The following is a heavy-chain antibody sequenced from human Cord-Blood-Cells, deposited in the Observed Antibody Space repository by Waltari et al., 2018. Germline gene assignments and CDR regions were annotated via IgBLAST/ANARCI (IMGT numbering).Heavy chain of an antibody. J-gene: IGHJ4*02. CDR2: IRRKANSYAT. CDR1: GFTFSGSA. V-gene: IGHV3-73*02. CDR3: TRWGRDGYNFDY. Sequence: EVQLVESGGGLVQPGGSLKLSCAASGFTFSGSAMHWVRQASGKGLEWVGRIRRKANSYATAYAASVKGRFTISRDDSKNTAYLQMNSLKTEDTAVYYCTRWGRDGYNFDYWGQGTLVTVSS. D-gene: IGHD3-16*01.